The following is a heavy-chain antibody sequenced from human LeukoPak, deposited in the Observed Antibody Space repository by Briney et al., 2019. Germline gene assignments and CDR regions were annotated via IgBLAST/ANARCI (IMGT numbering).Heavy chain of an antibody. CDR1: GGSTSRGSYY. V-gene: IGHV4-61*02. Sequence: SQTLPLTCTVSGGSTSRGSYYWSWIRQPAGKGLEWIGRIYTSGSTNYNPSLKSRVTISVDTSKNQLSLKLSSVTAADTAVYYCARAVHYSSWFLFDYWGQGTLVTVSS. D-gene: IGHD6-13*01. CDR2: IYTSGST. CDR3: ARAVHYSSWFLFDY. J-gene: IGHJ4*02.